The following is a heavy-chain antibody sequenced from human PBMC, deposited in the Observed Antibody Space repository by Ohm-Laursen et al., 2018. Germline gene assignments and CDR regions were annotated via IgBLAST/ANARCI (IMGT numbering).Heavy chain of an antibody. J-gene: IGHJ4*02. CDR1: GFTFSSYG. D-gene: IGHD6-19*01. CDR2: IWYDGTYK. Sequence: SLRLSCAASGFTFSSYGMHWVRQAPGKGLEWVAIIWYDGTYKYYGDSVKGRFTISRDNSKNTVYLQMNSLRAEDTAVYYCVRTPASSGWYSPEDYWGQGTLVTVSS. CDR3: VRTPASSGWYSPEDY. V-gene: IGHV3-33*01.